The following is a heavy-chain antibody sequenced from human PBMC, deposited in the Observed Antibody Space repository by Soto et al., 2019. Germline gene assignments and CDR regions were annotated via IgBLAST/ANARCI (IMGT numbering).Heavy chain of an antibody. J-gene: IGHJ4*02. CDR2: IIPIFGTA. Sequence: VASVKVSCKASGGTFSSYAISWVRQAPGQGLEWMGGIIPIFGTANYAQKFQGRVTITADKSTSTAYMELSSLRSEDTAVYYCARDLQNYYDSSGYYGYWGQGTLVTVSS. V-gene: IGHV1-69*06. CDR1: GGTFSSYA. D-gene: IGHD3-22*01. CDR3: ARDLQNYYDSSGYYGY.